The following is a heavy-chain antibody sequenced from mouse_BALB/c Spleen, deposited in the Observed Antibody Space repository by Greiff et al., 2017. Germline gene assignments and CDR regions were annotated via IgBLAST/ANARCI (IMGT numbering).Heavy chain of an antibody. J-gene: IGHJ4*01. CDR2: ISSGSSTI. V-gene: IGHV5-17*02. Sequence: VQLKESGGGLVQPGGSRKLSCAASGFTFSSFGMHWVRQAPEKGLEWVAYISSGSSTIYYADTVKGRFTISRDNPKNTLFLQMTSLRSEDTAMYYCARVNSYYYAMDYWGQGTSVTVSS. CDR3: ARVNSYYYAMDY. CDR1: GFTFSSFG.